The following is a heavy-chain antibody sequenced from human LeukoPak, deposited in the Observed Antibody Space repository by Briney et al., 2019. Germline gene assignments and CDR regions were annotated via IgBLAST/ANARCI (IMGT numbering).Heavy chain of an antibody. Sequence: GGSPRLSCAASGFTVSNYYMNWVRQAPGKGLEWVSGISGSGGATYYADSVKGRFTISRDDPHNTLYLQMNSLRAEDTAVYFCARGGVDYYGSGTYYLMYYFDYWGQGALVTVSS. D-gene: IGHD3-10*01. CDR3: ARGGVDYYGSGTYYLMYYFDY. CDR2: ISGSGGAT. CDR1: GFTVSNYY. V-gene: IGHV3-23*01. J-gene: IGHJ4*02.